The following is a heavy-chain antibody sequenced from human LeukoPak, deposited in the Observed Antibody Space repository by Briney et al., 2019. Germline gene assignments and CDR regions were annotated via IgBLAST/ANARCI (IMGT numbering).Heavy chain of an antibody. CDR3: AKDRTWGGYLIDAFDI. CDR2: ISGSGGST. J-gene: IGHJ3*02. Sequence: PGGSLRLSCAASGFTVSSNYMSWVRQAPGKGLEWVSAISGSGGSTYYADSGRFTISRDNSKNTLYLQMNSLRAEDTAVYYCAKDRTWGGYLIDAFDIWGQGTMVTVSS. V-gene: IGHV3-23*01. CDR1: GFTVSSNY. D-gene: IGHD5-12*01.